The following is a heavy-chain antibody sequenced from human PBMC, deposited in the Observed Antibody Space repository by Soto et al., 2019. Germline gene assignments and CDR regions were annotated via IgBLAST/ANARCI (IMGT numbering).Heavy chain of an antibody. J-gene: IGHJ5*01. Sequence: PSETLSVTCSVSGGSISSSNNYWGWIRQPPGKGLEWIGSMYYSGSTYQNPSLKSRVTISVDTSKNQFSLKLSSVTAADTAVYCCARLNGWSRYNWFDSWGPGPLVPVST. CDR2: MYYSGST. CDR1: GGSISSSNNY. CDR3: ARLNGWSRYNWFDS. D-gene: IGHD6-19*01. V-gene: IGHV4-39*01.